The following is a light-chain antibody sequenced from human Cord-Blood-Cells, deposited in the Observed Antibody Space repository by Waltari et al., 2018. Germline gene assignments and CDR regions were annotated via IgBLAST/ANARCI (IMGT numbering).Light chain of an antibody. CDR1: SRDVAGSNY. J-gene: IGLJ2*01. V-gene: IGLV2-8*01. CDR2: EVS. Sequence: QSALTQPPSAPGSPGASVTISCTGTSRDVAGSNYVSWYQQHPGKAPIRMIYEVSTRPSGVPDRFSGSKAGNTASLTVSGLQAEDEADYYCSSYAGSNNPVVFGGGTKLTVL. CDR3: SSYAGSNNPVV.